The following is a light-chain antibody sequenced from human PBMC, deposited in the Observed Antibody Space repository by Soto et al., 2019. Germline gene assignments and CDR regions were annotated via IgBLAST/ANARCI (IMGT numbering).Light chain of an antibody. CDR1: QSVSSY. V-gene: IGKV3-15*01. CDR2: DAS. J-gene: IGKJ1*01. CDR3: QQYNNWPRT. Sequence: EIVLTQSPATLSLSPGERATLSCRASQSVSSYLAWYQQKPGQAPRLLIYDASTRATGIPARFSGSGSGTEFTLTISILQSEDFAVYYCQQYNNWPRTFGQGTKVDIK.